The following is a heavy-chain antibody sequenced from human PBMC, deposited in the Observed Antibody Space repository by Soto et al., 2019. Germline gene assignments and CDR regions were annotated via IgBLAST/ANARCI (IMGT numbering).Heavy chain of an antibody. CDR3: ARAGVAARDYYYSGMDV. CDR2: IYYSGST. V-gene: IGHV4-30-4*01. CDR1: GGSISSGDYY. Sequence: LSLTCTVSGGSISSGDYYWSWIRQPPGKGLEWIGYIYYSGSTYYNPSLKSRVTISVDTSKNQFSLKLSSVTAADTAVYYCARAGVAARDYYYSGMDVLGQGTTVTVSS. J-gene: IGHJ6*02. D-gene: IGHD6-6*01.